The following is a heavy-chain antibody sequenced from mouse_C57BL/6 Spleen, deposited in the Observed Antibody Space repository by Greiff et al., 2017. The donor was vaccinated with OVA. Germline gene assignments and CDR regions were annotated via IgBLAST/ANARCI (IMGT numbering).Heavy chain of an antibody. J-gene: IGHJ3*01. V-gene: IGHV3-1*01. CDR1: GYSITSGYD. Sequence: EVKLQESGPGMVKPSQSLSLTCTVTGYSITSGYDWHWIRHFPGNKLEWMGYISYSGSTNYNPSLKSRISITHDTSKNHFFLKLNSVTTEDTATYYCARGDSSGPWFAYWGQGTLVTVSA. CDR3: ARGDSSGPWFAY. CDR2: ISYSGST. D-gene: IGHD3-2*02.